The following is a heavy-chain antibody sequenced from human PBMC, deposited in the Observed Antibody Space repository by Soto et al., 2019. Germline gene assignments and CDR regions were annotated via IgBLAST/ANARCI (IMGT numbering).Heavy chain of an antibody. D-gene: IGHD6-6*01. CDR3: ARGGSSGGYYFDY. CDR2: VSYDGANK. CDR1: GFTFSRNA. Sequence: GGSLRLSCAVSGFTFSRNAMHWVRQAPGMGLEWLAVVSYDGANKYYADSVKGRFTISRDNSRNTLYLQMNSLRAEDTAVYYCARGGSSGGYYFDYWGQGTLVTVSS. V-gene: IGHV3-30-3*01. J-gene: IGHJ4*02.